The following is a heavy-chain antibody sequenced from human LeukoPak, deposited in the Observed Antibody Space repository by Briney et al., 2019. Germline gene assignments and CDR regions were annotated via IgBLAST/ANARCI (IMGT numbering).Heavy chain of an antibody. CDR2: ISGSGGST. D-gene: IGHD3-9*01. V-gene: IGHV3-23*01. Sequence: GGSLRLSCAASGFTVSSNYMSWVRQAPGKGLEWVSAISGSGGSTYYADSVKGRFTISRDNSKNTLYLQMNSLRAEDTAVYYCAKKQRYDILTGYPSEDYWGQGTLVTVSS. CDR3: AKKQRYDILTGYPSEDY. CDR1: GFTVSSNY. J-gene: IGHJ4*02.